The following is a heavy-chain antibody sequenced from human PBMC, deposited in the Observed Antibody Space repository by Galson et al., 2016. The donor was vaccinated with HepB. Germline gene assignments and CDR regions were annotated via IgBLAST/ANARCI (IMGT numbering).Heavy chain of an antibody. J-gene: IGHJ4*02. V-gene: IGHV3-21*01. Sequence: SLRLSCAASGFTFSSYSMNWVRQAPGKGLEWVSSISSSRSYIYYADSVKGRFTISRDNAKNSLYLQMNSLRAEDTAVYYCARAVAWDYGDYAGYWGQGTLVTVSS. CDR1: GFTFSSYS. D-gene: IGHD4-17*01. CDR3: ARAVAWDYGDYAGY. CDR2: ISSSRSYI.